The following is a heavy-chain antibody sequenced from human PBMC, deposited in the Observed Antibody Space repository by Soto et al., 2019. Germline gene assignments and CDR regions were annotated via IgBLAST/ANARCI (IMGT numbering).Heavy chain of an antibody. J-gene: IGHJ4*02. CDR3: ARDLAGYSYGHFDY. D-gene: IGHD5-18*01. V-gene: IGHV1-18*01. Sequence: ASVKVSCKASSYTFTSYGISWVRQAPGQGLEWMGWISAYNGNTNYAQKLQGRVTMTTDTSTSTAYMELRSLRSDDTAVYYCARDLAGYSYGHFDYWGQGTLVTVSS. CDR2: ISAYNGNT. CDR1: SYTFTSYG.